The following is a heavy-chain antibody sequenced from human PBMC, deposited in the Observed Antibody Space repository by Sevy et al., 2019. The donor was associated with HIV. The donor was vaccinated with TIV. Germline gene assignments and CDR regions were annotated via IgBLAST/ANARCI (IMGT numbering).Heavy chain of an antibody. CDR1: GFTFSNYA. CDR3: AKTGITSFGVRKVNWFDP. V-gene: IGHV3-23*01. D-gene: IGHD3-3*01. J-gene: IGHJ5*02. Sequence: GGSLRLSCAASGFTFSNYAMTWVRQAPGKGLEWVSTFSASGGSTYYADSVKGRFTISRDNSKNTLFLQMDSLRAGDTAVYYCAKTGITSFGVRKVNWFDPWGQGTLVTVSS. CDR2: FSASGGST.